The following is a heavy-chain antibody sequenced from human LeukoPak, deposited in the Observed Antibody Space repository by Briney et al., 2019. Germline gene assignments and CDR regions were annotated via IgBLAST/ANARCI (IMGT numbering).Heavy chain of an antibody. V-gene: IGHV3-7*01. CDR3: ATDSFSISSISLPGADAFDI. CDR2: INQDGSAK. J-gene: IGHJ3*02. CDR1: GFTFSNYW. Sequence: GGSLRLSCAASGFTFSNYWMTWVRQAPGKGLEWVSNINQDGSAKYYVGSVKGRFTISRDNTNNSLYLQMNNLRVADTAVYNCATDSFSISSISLPGADAFDIWGQGTMVTVSS. D-gene: IGHD3-3*02.